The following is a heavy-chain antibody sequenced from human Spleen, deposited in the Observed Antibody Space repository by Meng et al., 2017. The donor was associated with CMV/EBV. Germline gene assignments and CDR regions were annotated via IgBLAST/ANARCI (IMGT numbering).Heavy chain of an antibody. V-gene: IGHV1-24*01. CDR1: GYTITELS. Sequence: QVQLVQSGAEVTKPGASVKVSCNVSGYTITELSMHWVRQAPGKGLEWMGGFDPEDGETIYAQKFQGRVTMTEDTSTDTAYMELSSLRSEDTAVYYCATRAIHYDFWSADYWGQGTLVTVSS. J-gene: IGHJ4*02. CDR2: FDPEDGET. CDR3: ATRAIHYDFWSADY. D-gene: IGHD3-3*01.